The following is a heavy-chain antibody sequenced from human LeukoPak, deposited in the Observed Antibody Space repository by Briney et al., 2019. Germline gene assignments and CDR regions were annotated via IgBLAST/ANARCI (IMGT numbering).Heavy chain of an antibody. V-gene: IGHV1-8*01. CDR2: MNPNSGNT. CDR1: GYTFTSYD. J-gene: IGHJ5*02. Sequence: ASVKVSCKASGYTFTSYDINWVRQATGQGLEWMGWMNPNSGNTGYAQKFQGRVTMTRNTSISTAYMELSSLRSEDTAVYYCARVFGTTYYDDSSGYNWFDPWGQGTLVTVSS. CDR3: ARVFGTTYYDDSSGYNWFDP. D-gene: IGHD3-22*01.